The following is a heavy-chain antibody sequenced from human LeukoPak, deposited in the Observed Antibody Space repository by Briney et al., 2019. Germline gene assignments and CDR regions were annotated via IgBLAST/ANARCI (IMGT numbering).Heavy chain of an antibody. D-gene: IGHD5-24*01. Sequence: SETPSLTCTVSGGSITGYYWSWIRQPPGKGLEWIAYIYYDGITSYNPSLKSRVTISVDTSKNQFSPNLTSVTAADTAVYYCARGGDGYNYFDYWGQGTLVTVSS. J-gene: IGHJ4*02. CDR3: ARGGDGYNYFDY. V-gene: IGHV4-59*01. CDR2: IYYDGIT. CDR1: GGSITGYY.